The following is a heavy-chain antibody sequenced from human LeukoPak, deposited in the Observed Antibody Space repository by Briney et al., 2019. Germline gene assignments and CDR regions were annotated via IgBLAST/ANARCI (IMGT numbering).Heavy chain of an antibody. CDR3: ARGGIIDGAPLDY. V-gene: IGHV4-59*12. CDR1: GGSISSYY. D-gene: IGHD4/OR15-4a*01. CDR2: IYYSGST. Sequence: SETLSLTCTVSGGSISSYYWSWIRQPPGKGLEWIGYIYYSGSTNYNPSLKSRVTISVDTSKNQFSLKLSSVTAADTAVYYCARGGIIDGAPLDYWGQGTLVTVSS. J-gene: IGHJ4*02.